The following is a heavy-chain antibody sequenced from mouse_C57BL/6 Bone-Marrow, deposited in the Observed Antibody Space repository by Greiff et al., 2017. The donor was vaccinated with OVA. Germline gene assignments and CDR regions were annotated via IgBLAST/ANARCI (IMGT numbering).Heavy chain of an antibody. J-gene: IGHJ2*01. CDR2: IYPGSGST. CDR3: ARIYDCYYVLFDY. Sequence: QVQLQQPGAELVQPGASVKMSCKASGYTFTSYWITWVKQRPGQGLEWIGDIYPGSGSTNYNEKFKSKATLTVDTSSSTAYMQLSSLTSEDSAVYYCARIYDCYYVLFDYWGQGTTLTVSS. V-gene: IGHV1-55*01. CDR1: GYTFTSYW. D-gene: IGHD2-3*01.